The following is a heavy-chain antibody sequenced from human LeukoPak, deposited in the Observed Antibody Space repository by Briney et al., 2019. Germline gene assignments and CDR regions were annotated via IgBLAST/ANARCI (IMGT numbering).Heavy chain of an antibody. D-gene: IGHD3-3*01. CDR2: IYYNGST. CDR1: GGSISSYY. V-gene: IGHV4-59*01. Sequence: SETLSLTCTVSGGSISSYYWSWIRQPPGKGLEWIGYIYYNGSTNYNPSLKSRVTISVDTSKNQFSLKLSSVTAADTAVYYCARDKGFIWSGSNYFDYWGQGTLVTVSS. J-gene: IGHJ4*02. CDR3: ARDKGFIWSGSNYFDY.